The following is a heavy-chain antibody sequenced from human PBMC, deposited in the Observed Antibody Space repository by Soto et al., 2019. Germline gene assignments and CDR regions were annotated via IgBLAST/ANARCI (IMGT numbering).Heavy chain of an antibody. V-gene: IGHV3-13*01. Sequence: GGSLRLSCGASGFIFSNFDMHWVRQTTEKGLEWVSGIGFADDTNYSGSVKGRFTISRENAKNSLFLQMNSLRVGDTTVYYCVRGLPAGLDTWGQGTLVTVYS. CDR2: IGFADDT. CDR1: GFIFSNFD. CDR3: VRGLPAGLDT. J-gene: IGHJ5*02.